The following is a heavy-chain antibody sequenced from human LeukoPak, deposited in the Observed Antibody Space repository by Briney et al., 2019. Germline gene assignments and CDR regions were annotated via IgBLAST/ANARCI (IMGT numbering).Heavy chain of an antibody. J-gene: IGHJ4*02. D-gene: IGHD3-10*01. CDR3: ARGVDYYGV. CDR1: GGSFSGYY. V-gene: IGHV4-34*01. CDR2: INHSGRT. Sequence: SETLSLTCAVYGGSFSGYYWNWIRQPPGKGLEWIGEINHSGRTNYNPSLKSRVTVSVDTSKKQFSLKLSSVTAADTAVYYCARGVDYYGVWGQGTLVTVSS.